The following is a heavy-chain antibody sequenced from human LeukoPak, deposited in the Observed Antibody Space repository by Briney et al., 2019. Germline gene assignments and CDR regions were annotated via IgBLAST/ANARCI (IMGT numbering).Heavy chain of an antibody. CDR2: IYYSGST. CDR1: GGSISSYY. Sequence: PSETLSLTCTVSGGSISSYYWSWIRQPPGKGLEWIGYIYYSGSTNYNPSLKSRVTISVDTSKNQFSLKLSSVTAVDTAVYYCARGFSGYDGTFDIWGQGTMVTVSS. J-gene: IGHJ3*02. CDR3: ARGFSGYDGTFDI. V-gene: IGHV4-59*01. D-gene: IGHD5-12*01.